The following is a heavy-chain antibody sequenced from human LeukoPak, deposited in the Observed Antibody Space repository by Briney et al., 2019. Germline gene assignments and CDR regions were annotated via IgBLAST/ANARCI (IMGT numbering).Heavy chain of an antibody. CDR3: FPGYSTGGGGY. J-gene: IGHJ4*02. CDR1: GFTVSSNY. CDR2: IYSGGST. D-gene: IGHD6-25*01. V-gene: IGHV3-53*01. Sequence: GGSLRLSCAASGFTVSSNYMSWVRQAPGKGLEWVSVIYSGGSTYYADSVKGRFTISRDNSKNTLYLQMNTLRAKDTAVYNCFPGYSTGGGGYWGQETRVTVSS.